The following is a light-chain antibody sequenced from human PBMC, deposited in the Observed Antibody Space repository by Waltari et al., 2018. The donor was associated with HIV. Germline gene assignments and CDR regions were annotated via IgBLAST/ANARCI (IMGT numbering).Light chain of an antibody. CDR3: QQYVSSPT. Sequence: ENVLTQSPGTLSLSPGERATLSCRASQSVISNYFAWYQQKPGQPPRLLIYGASSRAAGIPDRFSGSGSGTDFTRTISRLEPEDSAVYYCQQYVSSPTFGQGTKVEIK. J-gene: IGKJ1*01. CDR2: GAS. CDR1: QSVISNY. V-gene: IGKV3-20*01.